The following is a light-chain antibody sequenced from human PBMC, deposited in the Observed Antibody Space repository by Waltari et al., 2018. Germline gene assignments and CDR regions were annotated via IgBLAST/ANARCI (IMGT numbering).Light chain of an antibody. Sequence: QSALTQPPSASGSPGQSVTISCTGTRSDVVDYVSWYQQHPGKAPQHMISEVTKRPSGVPDRFSGSKSGNTASLTVSGLQAEDEADYYCSSYAGSNNLVFGGGTKLTVL. CDR3: SSYAGSNNLV. CDR1: RSDVVDY. CDR2: EVT. V-gene: IGLV2-8*01. J-gene: IGLJ2*01.